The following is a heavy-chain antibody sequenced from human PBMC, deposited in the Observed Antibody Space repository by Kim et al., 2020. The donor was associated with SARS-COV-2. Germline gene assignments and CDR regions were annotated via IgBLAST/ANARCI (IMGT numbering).Heavy chain of an antibody. CDR3: AAGGDY. D-gene: IGHD1-26*01. CDR2: AYNGNT. Sequence: AYNGNTNYAQKLQGRVTMTTDTSTSTAYMELRSLRSDDTAVYYCAAGGDYWGQGTLVTVSS. V-gene: IGHV1-18*01. J-gene: IGHJ4*02.